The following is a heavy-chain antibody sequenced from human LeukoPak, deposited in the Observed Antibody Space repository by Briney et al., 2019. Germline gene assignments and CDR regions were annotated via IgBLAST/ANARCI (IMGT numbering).Heavy chain of an antibody. CDR2: IYSGAST. CDR3: ARDRSSGYFDY. J-gene: IGHJ4*02. V-gene: IGHV3-53*01. Sequence: PGGSLRLSCAASGFTVSSNYMSWVRQAPGKGLEWASVIYSGASTYYADSVKGRFTISRDNCKNTLYLQMNSLRAEDTAVYYCARDRSSGYFDYWGQGTLVTVSS. D-gene: IGHD3-22*01. CDR1: GFTVSSNY.